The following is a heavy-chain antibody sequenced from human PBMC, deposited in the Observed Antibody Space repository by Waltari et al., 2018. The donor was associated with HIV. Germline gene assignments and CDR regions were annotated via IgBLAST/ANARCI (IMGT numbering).Heavy chain of an antibody. CDR3: ARDQDYYDSSGYTCYAFDP. V-gene: IGHV4-38-2*02. CDR1: GSSISIRYY. Sequence: QVRLQESGPGLVKPSETLSLTCSVSGSSISIRYYWGSLRQAPGKGLEWIGSIYRTGTTYYNPSLKSRVSVSLNMSKNQFSLKLSSVTAADTAVYYCARDQDYYDSSGYTCYAFDPWGQGTMVIVSS. D-gene: IGHD3-22*01. J-gene: IGHJ3*01. CDR2: IYRTGTT.